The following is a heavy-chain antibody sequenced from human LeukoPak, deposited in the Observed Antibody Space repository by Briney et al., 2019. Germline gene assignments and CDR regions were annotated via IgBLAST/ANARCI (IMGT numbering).Heavy chain of an antibody. CDR3: ARDRGYSYGELDY. Sequence: PSETLSLTCTVAGGSISSSSYYWGWIRQPPGKGLEWIGSIYYSGSTYYNPSLTSRLTISVDTSKNQFSLKLSSVTAADTAVYYCARDRGYSYGELDYWGQGTLVTVSS. CDR2: IYYSGST. CDR1: GGSISSSSYY. J-gene: IGHJ4*02. V-gene: IGHV4-39*07. D-gene: IGHD5-18*01.